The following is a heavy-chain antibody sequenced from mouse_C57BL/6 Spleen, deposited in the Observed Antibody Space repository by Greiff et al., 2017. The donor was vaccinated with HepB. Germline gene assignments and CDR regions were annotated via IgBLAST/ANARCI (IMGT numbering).Heavy chain of an antibody. CDR2: ISYDGSN. CDR3: ARSLTGTGYFDV. J-gene: IGHJ1*03. Sequence: EVKLVESGPGLVKPSQSLSLTCSVTGYSITSGYYWNWIRQFPGNKLEWMGYISYDGSNNYNPSLKNRISITRDTSKNQFFLKLNSVTTEDTATYYCARSLTGTGYFDVWGTGTTVTVSS. D-gene: IGHD4-1*01. CDR1: GYSITSGYY. V-gene: IGHV3-6*01.